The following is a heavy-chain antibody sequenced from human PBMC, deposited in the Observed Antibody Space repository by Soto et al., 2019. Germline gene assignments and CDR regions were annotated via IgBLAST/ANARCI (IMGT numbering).Heavy chain of an antibody. CDR2: SSGYNGNT. CDR1: GYTFTSDG. J-gene: IGHJ4*02. Sequence: QVQLVQSGAEEKKPGASVKVSCKDSGYTFTSDGISWLRQAPGHRLEWMGWSSGYNGNTKYAQKQQGRVTMTKDTSTSTGYMELRILRSDDTAVYYCAIDLGGQIVDYWGQATLVTVSS. CDR3: AIDLGGQIVDY. D-gene: IGHD1-26*01. V-gene: IGHV1-18*01.